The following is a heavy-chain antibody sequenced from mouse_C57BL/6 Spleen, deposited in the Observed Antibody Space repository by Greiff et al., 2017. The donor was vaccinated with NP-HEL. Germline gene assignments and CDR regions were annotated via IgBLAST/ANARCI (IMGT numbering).Heavy chain of an antibody. CDR2: IYPGSGGT. V-gene: IGHV1-55*01. J-gene: IGHJ4*01. CDR3: ARSGIYYDTMDY. D-gene: IGHD2-4*01. Sequence: QVQLQQPGAELVKPGASVKMSCKASGYTFTSYWITWVKQRPGQGLEWIGDIYPGSGGTNYNEKFKGKATLTVDTSSSTAYMQLSSLTSEDSAVYYCARSGIYYDTMDYWGQGTTVTVSS. CDR1: GYTFTSYW.